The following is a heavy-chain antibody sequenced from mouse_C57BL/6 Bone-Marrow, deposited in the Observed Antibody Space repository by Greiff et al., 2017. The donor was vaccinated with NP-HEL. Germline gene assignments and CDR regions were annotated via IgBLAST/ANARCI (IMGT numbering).Heavy chain of an antibody. V-gene: IGHV1-55*01. J-gene: IGHJ2*01. Sequence: QVQLQQPGAELVKPGASVKMSCKASGYTFTSYWITWVKQRPGQGLEWIGDIYPGSGSTNYNEKFKSKATLTVDTSSSTAYMQLSSLTSEDSAVYYCAREGDGCGPYYFDYWGQGTTLTVSS. CDR1: GYTFTSYW. D-gene: IGHD2-3*01. CDR2: IYPGSGST. CDR3: AREGDGCGPYYFDY.